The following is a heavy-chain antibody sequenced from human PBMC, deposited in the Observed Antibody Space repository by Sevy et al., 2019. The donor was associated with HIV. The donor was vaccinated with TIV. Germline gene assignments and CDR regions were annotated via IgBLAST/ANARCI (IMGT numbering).Heavy chain of an antibody. CDR1: GGSINSYY. D-gene: IGHD1-26*01. CDR2: IYYSGST. Sequence: SETLSLTCTVSGGSINSYYWSWIRQPPGKGLEWIGYIYYSGSTNYNPSLKSRVTISVDTSKNQFSLKLSSVTAADTAVYYCARLNGNSGSYENYYYYGMDVWGQGTTVTVSS. CDR3: ARLNGNSGSYENYYYYGMDV. V-gene: IGHV4-59*12. J-gene: IGHJ6*02.